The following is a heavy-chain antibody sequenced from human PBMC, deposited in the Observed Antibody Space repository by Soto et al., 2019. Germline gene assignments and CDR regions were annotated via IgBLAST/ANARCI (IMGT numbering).Heavy chain of an antibody. D-gene: IGHD3-10*01. CDR2: IIPIFGTA. CDR3: ARVHKGYYGSGSYLMALGP. J-gene: IGHJ5*02. CDR1: GGTFSSYA. V-gene: IGHV1-69*13. Sequence: SVKVSCKASGGTFSSYAISWVRQAPGQGLEWMGGIIPIFGTANYAQKFQGRVTITADESTSTAYMELSSLRSEDTAVYYCARVHKGYYGSGSYLMALGPWGQGTLVTVSS.